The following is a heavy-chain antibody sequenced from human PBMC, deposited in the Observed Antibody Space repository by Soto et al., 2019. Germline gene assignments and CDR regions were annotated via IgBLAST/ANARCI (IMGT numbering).Heavy chain of an antibody. V-gene: IGHV1-18*01. D-gene: IGHD3-22*01. CDR2: ISTYNGNT. CDR1: GYTFTSYG. J-gene: IGHJ3*02. CDR3: AGCGFGSSGNSDALDS. Sequence: ASVKVSCKASGYTFTSYGISWVRQAPGQGLEWMGWISTYNGNTNYAQKLQGRVTMTTDTSTSTAYMELRSLRSDDTAVYYCAGCGFGSSGNSDALDSWGQETMVTVSS.